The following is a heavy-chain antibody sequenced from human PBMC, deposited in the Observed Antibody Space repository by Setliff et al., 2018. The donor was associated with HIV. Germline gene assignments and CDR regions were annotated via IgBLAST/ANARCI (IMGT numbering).Heavy chain of an antibody. D-gene: IGHD5-18*01. J-gene: IGHJ5*02. CDR1: GGSISSGSYY. Sequence: SETLSLTCTVSGGSISSGSYYWSWIRQPAGKGLEWIGRIYTSGSTNYNPSLRSRGTMSLDTSKNNFSLKLSSVTAADTAVYYCARELTVDADMVTRWFDPWGQGTLVTVSS. CDR3: ARELTVDADMVTRWFDP. CDR2: IYTSGST. V-gene: IGHV4-61*02.